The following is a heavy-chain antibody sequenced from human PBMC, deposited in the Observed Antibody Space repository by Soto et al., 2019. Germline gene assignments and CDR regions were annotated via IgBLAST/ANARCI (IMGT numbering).Heavy chain of an antibody. D-gene: IGHD4-17*01. Sequence: ASVKVSCKASGYTFTTYYMHWLRRAPGQGLQWLGVSNPGTGSTTYSERFQDRVTMTSDTSTSTVYMELRSLRSDDTAVYYCARDRPPYGDDTDYWGQGTLVTVSS. CDR3: ARDRPPYGDDTDY. J-gene: IGHJ4*02. CDR1: GYTFTTYY. V-gene: IGHV1-46*01. CDR2: SNPGTGST.